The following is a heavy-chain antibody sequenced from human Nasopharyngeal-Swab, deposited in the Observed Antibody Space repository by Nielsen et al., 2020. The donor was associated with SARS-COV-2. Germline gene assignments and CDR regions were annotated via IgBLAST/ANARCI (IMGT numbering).Heavy chain of an antibody. CDR2: IKQDGSEK. CDR1: AVTFSSYW. V-gene: IGHV3-7*01. J-gene: IGHJ4*02. CDR3: ARDCPQPCYGDDY. D-gene: IGHD2-2*01. Sequence: GESLKISCAASAVTFSSYWMSWVRQAPGKGLEWVANIKQDGSEKYYVDSVKGRFTISRDNAKNSLYLQMNSMRAEDTAVYYCARDCPQPCYGDDYWGQGTLVTVSS.